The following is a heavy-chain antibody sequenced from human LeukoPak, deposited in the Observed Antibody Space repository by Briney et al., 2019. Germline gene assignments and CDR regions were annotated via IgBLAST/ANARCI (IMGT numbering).Heavy chain of an antibody. V-gene: IGHV3-21*01. D-gene: IGHD6-6*01. Sequence: GGSLRLSCAASGFTFSSYSMNWVRQAPGKGLEWVSSISSSSSYIYYADSVKGRFTIFRDNAKNSLYLQMNSLRAEDTAVYYCTREGVAARGYFDYWGQGTLVTVSS. J-gene: IGHJ4*02. CDR3: TREGVAARGYFDY. CDR2: ISSSSSYI. CDR1: GFTFSSYS.